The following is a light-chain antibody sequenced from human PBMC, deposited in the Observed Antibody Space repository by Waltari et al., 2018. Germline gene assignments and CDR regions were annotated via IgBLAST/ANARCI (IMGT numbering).Light chain of an antibody. CDR2: DVS. J-gene: IGLJ1*01. CDR1: SRDVCGYNY. CDR3: SSYTSSSFYV. Sequence: QSALTQPASVSGSPGQSITISCTGTSRDVCGYNYVSWYQQHPGKAPKLMIYDVSNRPSGVSNRFSGSKSGNTASLTISGLQAEDEADYYCSSYTSSSFYVFGTGTKVTVL. V-gene: IGLV2-14*01.